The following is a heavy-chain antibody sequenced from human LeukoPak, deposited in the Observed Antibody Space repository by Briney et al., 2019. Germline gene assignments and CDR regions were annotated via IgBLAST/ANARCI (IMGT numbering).Heavy chain of an antibody. CDR3: ARGRKYCTNGVCYISYFDY. J-gene: IGHJ4*02. V-gene: IGHV5-51*01. Sequence: GESLKISCKGSGYIFTSYWIGWVRQMPGKGLEWMGIIYPGDSDTRYSPSFQGQVTISANKSISTAYLQWSSLKASDTAMYYCARGRKYCTNGVCYISYFDYWGQGALVTVSS. CDR2: IYPGDSDT. CDR1: GYIFTSYW. D-gene: IGHD2-8*01.